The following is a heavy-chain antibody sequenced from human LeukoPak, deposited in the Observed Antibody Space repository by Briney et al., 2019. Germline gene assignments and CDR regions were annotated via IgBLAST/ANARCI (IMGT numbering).Heavy chain of an antibody. D-gene: IGHD2-2*02. J-gene: IGHJ4*02. Sequence: GGSLRLSCAASGFTFSSYAMHWVRQAPGKGLEWVAVISYDGSNKYYADSVKGRFTISRDNSKNTLYLQMNSLRAEDTAVYYCARANTPFADYWGQGTLVTVSS. CDR3: ARANTPFADY. CDR2: ISYDGSNK. CDR1: GFTFSSYA. V-gene: IGHV3-30-3*01.